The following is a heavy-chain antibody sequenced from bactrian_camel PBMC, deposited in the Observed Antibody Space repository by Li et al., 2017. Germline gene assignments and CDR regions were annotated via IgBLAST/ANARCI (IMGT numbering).Heavy chain of an antibody. CDR2: IIEGDGST. V-gene: IGHV3S1*01. D-gene: IGHD1*01. CDR1: GLAESRVC. CDR3: ATDPFSYQRCWSADFDY. J-gene: IGHJ6*01. Sequence: QVQLVESGGGSVQPGGSLRLSCVYSGLAESRVCMGWFRQVPGKEREGVAIIEGDGSTDYLDSVKGRFTISKDKAQNTLFLQMQALEPEDTAYYYCATDPFSYQRCWSADFDYRGQGTQVTVS.